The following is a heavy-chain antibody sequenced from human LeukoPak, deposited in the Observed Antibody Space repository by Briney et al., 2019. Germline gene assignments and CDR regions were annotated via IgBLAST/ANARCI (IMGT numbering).Heavy chain of an antibody. CDR3: ARVSPGYGSSWPRYFDY. J-gene: IGHJ4*02. CDR2: INRSSSYI. V-gene: IGHV3-21*01. Sequence: GGSLRLSCVASGFTLSSYSMNGVRQAPGRGLEWVSSINRSSSYIYYSDSVRGRFTISRDNAKNSLYLQMNSLRAEDTAVYYCARVSPGYGSSWPRYFDYWGQGTLVTVSS. CDR1: GFTLSSYS. D-gene: IGHD6-13*01.